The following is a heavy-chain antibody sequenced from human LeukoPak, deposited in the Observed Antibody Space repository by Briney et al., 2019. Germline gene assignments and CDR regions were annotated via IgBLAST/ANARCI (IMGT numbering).Heavy chain of an antibody. CDR3: ARETPINWFDP. CDR1: GGSISSYY. J-gene: IGHJ5*02. CDR2: INYSGST. Sequence: PSETLSLTCTVSGGSISSYYWSWIRQPPGKGLEWIGYINYSGSTNYNPSLTSRVTISVDTSKNQFSLKLSSVTAADTAVYYCARETPINWFDPWGQGTLVTVSS. V-gene: IGHV4-59*01.